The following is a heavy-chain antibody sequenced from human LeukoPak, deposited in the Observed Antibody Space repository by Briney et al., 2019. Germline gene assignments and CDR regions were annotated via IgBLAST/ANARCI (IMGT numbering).Heavy chain of an antibody. CDR3: ARTMNTLAAADLVNYGMDV. J-gene: IGHJ6*02. V-gene: IGHV2-70*11. Sequence: SGPTLVNPTQTLTXTCTFSGFSLSTSGMCVSWIRQPPGKALEWLARIDWDDDKYYSTSLKTRLTISKDTSKNQVVLTMTNMDPVDTATYYCARTMNTLAAADLVNYGMDVWGQGTTVTVSS. D-gene: IGHD6-13*01. CDR2: IDWDDDK. CDR1: GFSLSTSGMC.